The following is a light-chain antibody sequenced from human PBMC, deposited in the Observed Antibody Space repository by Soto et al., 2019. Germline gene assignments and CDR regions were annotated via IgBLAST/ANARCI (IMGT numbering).Light chain of an antibody. CDR1: QSVSSN. J-gene: IGKJ1*01. V-gene: IGKV3-15*01. CDR2: GAS. Sequence: EIVMTQSPATLSVSPGERATLSCRASQSVSSNLAWYQQKPGQAPRLLIYGASTRAPGIPARFSGSGSGTEFTLTISSLQSEDFAGYYCQQYNNWWTFGQVTKVEIK. CDR3: QQYNNWWT.